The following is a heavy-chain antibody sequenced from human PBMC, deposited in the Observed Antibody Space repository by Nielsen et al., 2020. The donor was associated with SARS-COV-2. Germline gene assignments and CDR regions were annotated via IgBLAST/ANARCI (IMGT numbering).Heavy chain of an antibody. J-gene: IGHJ2*01. Sequence: GESLKISCAASGFTFSSYAMSWVRQAPGKGLEWVSAISGSGGSTYYADSVKGRFTISRDNSKNTLYLQMNSLRAEDTAVYYCAKLPFYGSGKNWYFDLWGRGTLVTVSS. D-gene: IGHD3-10*01. CDR3: AKLPFYGSGKNWYFDL. CDR1: GFTFSSYA. V-gene: IGHV3-23*01. CDR2: ISGSGGST.